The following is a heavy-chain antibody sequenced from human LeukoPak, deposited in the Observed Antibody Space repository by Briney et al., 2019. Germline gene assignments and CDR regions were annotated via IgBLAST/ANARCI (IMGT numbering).Heavy chain of an antibody. CDR2: IYYSGST. CDR3: ARQRRAADLQH. V-gene: IGHV4-39*07. Sequence: SETLSLTCTVSGGSISSSSYYWGWIRQPPGKGLEWIGSIYYSGSTYYNPSLKSRVTISVDTSKNQFSLKLSSVTAADTAVYYCARQRRAADLQHWGQGTLVTVSS. D-gene: IGHD6-13*01. CDR1: GGSISSSSYY. J-gene: IGHJ1*01.